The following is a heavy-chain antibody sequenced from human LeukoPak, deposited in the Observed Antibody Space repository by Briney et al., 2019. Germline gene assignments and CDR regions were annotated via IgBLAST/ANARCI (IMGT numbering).Heavy chain of an antibody. CDR3: ASLYDSSGYYYFDY. D-gene: IGHD3-22*01. Sequence: SETLSLTCAVSGVSITYYYWGWIRQPPGKGLEWIGSIYYSGSTYYNPSLKSRVTISVDTSKNQFSLKLSSVTAADTAVYYCASLYDSSGYYYFDYWGQGTLVTVSS. CDR1: GVSITYYY. V-gene: IGHV4-39*07. J-gene: IGHJ4*02. CDR2: IYYSGST.